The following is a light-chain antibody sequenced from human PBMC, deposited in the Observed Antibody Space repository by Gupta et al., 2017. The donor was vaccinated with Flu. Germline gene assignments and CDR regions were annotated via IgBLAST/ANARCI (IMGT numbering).Light chain of an antibody. CDR2: SNN. CDR3: EAWDDSRNGLWV. V-gene: IGLV1-44*01. Sequence: VTISCSGSSSNIGTNTVNWYQQLPGTAPTLLIYSNNKRPSGVPDRCSGSKSDTSAALAISGLQSEEEADYYCEAWDDSRNGLWVFGGGTKLTVL. J-gene: IGLJ3*02. CDR1: SSNIGTNT.